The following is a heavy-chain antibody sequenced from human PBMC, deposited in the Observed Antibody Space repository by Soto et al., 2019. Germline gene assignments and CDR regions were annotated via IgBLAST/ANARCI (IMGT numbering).Heavy chain of an antibody. CDR1: GGSISSSSYY. D-gene: IGHD3-3*01. J-gene: IGHJ4*02. CDR3: ASDYGFWSGYYTGLGY. Sequence: SETLSLTCTVSGGSISSSSYYWGWIRQPPGKGLEWIGSIYYSGSTYYNPSLKSRVTISVDTSKNQFSLKLSSVTAADTAVYYCASDYGFWSGYYTGLGYWGQGTLVTVSS. CDR2: IYYSGST. V-gene: IGHV4-39*01.